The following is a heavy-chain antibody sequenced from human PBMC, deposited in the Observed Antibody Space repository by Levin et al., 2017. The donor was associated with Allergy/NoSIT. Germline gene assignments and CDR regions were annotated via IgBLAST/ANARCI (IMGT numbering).Heavy chain of an antibody. CDR2: ISYDGNHK. CDR3: TRDDNGFTNFDY. V-gene: IGHV3-30-3*01. J-gene: IGHJ4*02. CDR1: GFTFSNYA. Sequence: QPGGSLRLSCAASGFTFSNYAMHWVRQAPGKGLEWVAVISYDGNHKFYADSVKGRFTISRDNSKNTLSLQIDSLRVEDTAMFYCTRDDNGFTNFDYWGQGTLVTVSS. D-gene: IGHD2-2*03.